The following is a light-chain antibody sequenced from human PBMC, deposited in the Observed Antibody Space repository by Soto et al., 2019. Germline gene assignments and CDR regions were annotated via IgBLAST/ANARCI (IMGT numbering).Light chain of an antibody. CDR1: QSVRSTH. V-gene: IGKV3-20*01. CDR2: GAS. CDR3: QQYNSSPRT. J-gene: IGKJ4*01. Sequence: ENVLTQSPGTLSLSPGEGATLSCRASQSVRSTHLAWYQQKPGQAPRLLIYGASSRATGIPDRFSGSGSGTDFTLTISRLEPEDFAMYYCQQYNSSPRTFGGGTKVEI.